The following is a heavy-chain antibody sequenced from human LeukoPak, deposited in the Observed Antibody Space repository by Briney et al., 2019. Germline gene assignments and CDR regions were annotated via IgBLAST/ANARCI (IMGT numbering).Heavy chain of an antibody. V-gene: IGHV3-30*03. D-gene: IGHD1-14*01. CDR1: GFTFSGYG. CDR2: ISYDGSNT. Sequence: GGSLRLSCTASGFTFSGYGMHWVRQAPGMGLEWVAIISYDGSNTFYGDSVKGRFTISRDNSKKTLYLQMNSLRTEDTAVYYCAGDQKAVTGVLGTIDYWGQGTLVTVSS. CDR3: AGDQKAVTGVLGTIDY. J-gene: IGHJ4*02.